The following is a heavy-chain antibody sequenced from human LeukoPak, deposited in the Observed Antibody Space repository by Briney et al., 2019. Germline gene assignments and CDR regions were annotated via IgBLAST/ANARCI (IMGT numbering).Heavy chain of an antibody. V-gene: IGHV4-61*02. CDR1: GGSISSGSYY. J-gene: IGHJ4*02. CDR3: AGSPRLGRYGYGPWELPVSYFDY. CDR2: IYTSGSS. Sequence: SETLSLTCTVSGGSISSGSYYWTWIRQPAGKGLELIGRIYTSGSSGYNPSLKSRVTISVDTSKNQSSLKLSSVTAADTAVYYCAGSPRLGRYGYGPWELPVSYFDYWGQGTLVTVSS. D-gene: IGHD1-26*01.